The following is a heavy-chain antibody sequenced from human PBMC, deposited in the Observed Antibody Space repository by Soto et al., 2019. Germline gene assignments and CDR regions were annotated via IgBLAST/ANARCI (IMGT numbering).Heavy chain of an antibody. Sequence: GASVKVSCKASGYTFTSYGISWVRQAPGQGLEWMGWISAYNGNTNYAQKLQGRVTMTTDTSTSTAYMELRSLRSDDTAVYYCARAKKLELRDYFNWFDPWGQGTLVTVSS. CDR2: ISAYNGNT. J-gene: IGHJ5*02. CDR1: GYTFTSYG. D-gene: IGHD1-7*01. CDR3: ARAKKLELRDYFNWFDP. V-gene: IGHV1-18*01.